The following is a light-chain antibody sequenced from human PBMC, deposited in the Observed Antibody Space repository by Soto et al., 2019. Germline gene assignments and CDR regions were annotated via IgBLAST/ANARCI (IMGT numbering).Light chain of an antibody. V-gene: IGKV3-15*01. CDR1: QNIGGT. CDR2: GAS. J-gene: IGKJ4*01. CDR3: QQFHNWPPLT. Sequence: EIVMTQSPAILSVSPGERATISCRASQNIGGTLAWYQQKPGQPPRLLFYGASTRATGIPDRFSGSGFGTEFTLTISSLQSEDFAVYYCQQFHNWPPLTFGGGTKVEI.